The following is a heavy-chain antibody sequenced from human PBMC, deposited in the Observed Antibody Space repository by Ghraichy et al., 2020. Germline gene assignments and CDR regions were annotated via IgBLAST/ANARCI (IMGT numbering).Heavy chain of an antibody. J-gene: IGHJ4*02. CDR3: VRSGNCDY. D-gene: IGHD1-26*01. CDR1: GFSLSTYE. Sequence: LSLTCAASGFSLSTYEFNWVRQAPGKGLEWVAYISGGGSPMYYADSVKGRFAISRDKANNSLYLQMNSLRAEDTAVYYCVRSGNCDYWGQGTLVTVSS. V-gene: IGHV3-48*03. CDR2: ISGGGSPM.